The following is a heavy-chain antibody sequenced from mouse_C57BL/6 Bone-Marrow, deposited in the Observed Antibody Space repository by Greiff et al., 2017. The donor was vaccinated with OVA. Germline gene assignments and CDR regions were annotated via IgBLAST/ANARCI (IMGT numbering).Heavy chain of an antibody. Sequence: QVQLQPSGAELVKPGASVKIFCQAFGYAFSSYWMNRVKQRPGKGLEWIGQIYPGEGDTNYNGKFKGKATLTADKSSSTAYMQLSSLTSEDSAVYFCARSGVYYGNSFACWGQGTLVTVSA. CDR1: GYAFSSYW. CDR2: IYPGEGDT. D-gene: IGHD2-1*01. CDR3: ARSGVYYGNSFAC. J-gene: IGHJ3*01. V-gene: IGHV1-80*01.